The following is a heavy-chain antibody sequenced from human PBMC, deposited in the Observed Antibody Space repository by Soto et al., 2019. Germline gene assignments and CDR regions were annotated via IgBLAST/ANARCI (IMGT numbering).Heavy chain of an antibody. CDR1: GYTFTSYD. V-gene: IGHV1-8*01. D-gene: IGHD4-17*01. J-gene: IGHJ6*03. CDR2: MNPNSGNT. CDR3: ARYGFTVTTDYYYYYMDV. Sequence: ASVKVSCKASGYTFTSYDINWVRQATGQGLEWMGWMNPNSGNTGYAQKFQGRVTMTRNTSISTAYMELSSLRSEDTAVYYCARYGFTVTTDYYYYYMDVWGKGTTVTVSS.